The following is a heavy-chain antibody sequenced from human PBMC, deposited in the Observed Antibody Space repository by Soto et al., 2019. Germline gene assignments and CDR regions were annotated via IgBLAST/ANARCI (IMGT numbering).Heavy chain of an antibody. V-gene: IGHV3-53*02. J-gene: IGHJ5*02. CDR2: IYSGGST. CDR1: GFTVSSNY. Sequence: EVQVVETGGGLIQPGGSLRLSCAASGFTVSSNYMSWVRQAPGKGLEWVSVIYSGGSTYYADSVKGRFTISRDNSKNTVYLQMDGLRGEDTAVYYCARDRFRWGKEGNRWLDPWGQGTLVTVSS. CDR3: ARDRFRWGKEGNRWLDP. D-gene: IGHD3-16*01.